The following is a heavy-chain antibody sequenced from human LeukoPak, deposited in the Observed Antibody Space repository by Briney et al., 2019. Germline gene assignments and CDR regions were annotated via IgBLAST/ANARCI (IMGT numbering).Heavy chain of an antibody. V-gene: IGHV4-59*01. Sequence: SETLSLTCSVSGGSISSYHWSWIRQPPGKGLDWIGYIYYSGSPNYNPSLKSRVTISVDTSKNQFSLKLGSVTAADTAVYYCARWDYGSETYGLDYWGQGTLVTVSS. CDR3: ARWDYGSETYGLDY. CDR2: IYYSGSP. D-gene: IGHD3-10*01. CDR1: GGSISSYH. J-gene: IGHJ4*02.